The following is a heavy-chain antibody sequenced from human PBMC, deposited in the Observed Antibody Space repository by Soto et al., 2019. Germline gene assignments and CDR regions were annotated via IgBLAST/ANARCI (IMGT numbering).Heavy chain of an antibody. D-gene: IGHD3-16*01. V-gene: IGHV3-21*01. J-gene: IGHJ4*02. CDR1: GFPFIAYN. CDR2: ITVGSSHI. CDR3: SRSPEVGVRGAY. Sequence: PWGSLRLSCTGSGFPFIAYNINCCRQAPGKGLEWVSSITVGSSHIYQPNSMKGRFTISRDDAKNSVYLQIDSLRDEDTALYYCSRSPEVGVRGAYWGQGTLVTVSS.